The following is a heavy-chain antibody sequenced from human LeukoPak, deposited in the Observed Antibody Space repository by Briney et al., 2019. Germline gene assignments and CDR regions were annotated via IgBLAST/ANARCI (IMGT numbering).Heavy chain of an antibody. J-gene: IGHJ4*02. CDR1: GGSISSYY. D-gene: IGHD2-15*01. V-gene: IGHV4-59*08. CDR2: IYYSGST. CDR3: ARHVGYGGGLDY. Sequence: PSETLSLTCTVSGGSISSYYWSWTRQPPGKGLEWIGYIYYSGSTNYNPSLKSRVTISVDTAKNQFSLKLSSVTAADTAVYYCARHVGYGGGLDYWGQGTLVTVSS.